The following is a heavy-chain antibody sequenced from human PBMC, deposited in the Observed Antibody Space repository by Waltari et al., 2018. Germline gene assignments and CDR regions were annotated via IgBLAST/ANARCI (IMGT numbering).Heavy chain of an antibody. CDR2: SNSDGSST. Sequence: EVQLVESGGGLVQPGGSLRLSCAAPGFTFSMYWMHWVRQAPGKGLVWVSRSNSDGSSTSYADSVKGRFTISKDNAKNTVYLQMNSLRAEETAIYYCARGARRTTVTTGWWYFDLWGRGTLVTVSS. CDR1: GFTFSMYW. J-gene: IGHJ2*01. CDR3: ARGARRTTVTTGWWYFDL. V-gene: IGHV3-74*01. D-gene: IGHD4-17*01.